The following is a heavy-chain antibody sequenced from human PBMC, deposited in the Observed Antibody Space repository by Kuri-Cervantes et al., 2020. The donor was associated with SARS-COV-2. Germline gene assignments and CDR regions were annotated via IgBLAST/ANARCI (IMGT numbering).Heavy chain of an antibody. D-gene: IGHD2-15*01. Sequence: WGSLRLTCAVYGGSFSGYYWGWIRQPPGKGLEWIGEINHSGSTNYNPSLKSRVTISVDKSKNQFSLKLSSVTAADTAVYYCARTGAVAATQINAVDILGQGTMVTVSS. CDR2: INHSGST. CDR3: ARTGAVAATQINAVDI. V-gene: IGHV4-34*01. J-gene: IGHJ3*02. CDR1: GGSFSGYY.